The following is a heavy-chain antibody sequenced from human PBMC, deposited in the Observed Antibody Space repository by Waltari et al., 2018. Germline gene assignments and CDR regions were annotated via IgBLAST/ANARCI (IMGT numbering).Heavy chain of an antibody. CDR1: GGTFSSYA. CDR3: AREAVMYYYGSGSSYFDY. Sequence: QVQLVQSGAEVKKPGSSVKVSCKASGGTFSSYAISWVRQAPGQGLEWMGGIIPIFGTANDAQKVQGRVTITADESTSTAYMELSSLRSEDTAVYYCAREAVMYYYGSGSSYFDYWGQGTLVTVSS. V-gene: IGHV1-69*01. CDR2: IIPIFGTA. J-gene: IGHJ4*02. D-gene: IGHD3-10*01.